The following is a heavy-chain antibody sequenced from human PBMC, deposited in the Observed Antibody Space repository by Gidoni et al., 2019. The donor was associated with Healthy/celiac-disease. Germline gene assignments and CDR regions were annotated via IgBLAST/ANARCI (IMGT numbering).Heavy chain of an antibody. D-gene: IGHD2-8*01. V-gene: IGHV1-69*01. Sequence: QVQLVQSGAEVKKPGSSVKVSCKASGGTFSSDAISWLRQAPGQGPEWMGGIIPICGTANYAQKFQGSGTLTADESTRKAYMERSSRRSEDTAVYDCARTIVLMVYVIDYGMDVWGQGTTVTVSS. CDR3: ARTIVLMVYVIDYGMDV. J-gene: IGHJ6*02. CDR2: IIPICGTA. CDR1: GGTFSSDA.